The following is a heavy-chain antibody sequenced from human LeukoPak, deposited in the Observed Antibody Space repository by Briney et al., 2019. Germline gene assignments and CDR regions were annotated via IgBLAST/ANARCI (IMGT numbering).Heavy chain of an antibody. Sequence: ASAKVSCKASGYTFTNYDLNWVRQAPGQGLEWVGWMNPNTGNTGYAQKLQGRVTMTGNTSTSTAYMELSSLKSDDAAVYYCARTVVIVVSSNRFYYYYYMDVWGKGTTVTVSS. CDR1: GYTFTNYD. CDR3: ARTVVIVVSSNRFYYYYYMDV. CDR2: MNPNTGNT. V-gene: IGHV1-8*02. D-gene: IGHD2/OR15-2a*01. J-gene: IGHJ6*03.